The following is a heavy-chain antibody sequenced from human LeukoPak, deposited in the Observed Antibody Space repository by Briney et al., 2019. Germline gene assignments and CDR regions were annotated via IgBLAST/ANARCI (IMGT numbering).Heavy chain of an antibody. D-gene: IGHD1-26*01. CDR3: ASGSGYRIVGDAFDI. J-gene: IGHJ3*02. CDR2: IYSGGST. CDR1: GFTVSSNY. V-gene: IGHV3-53*01. Sequence: GGSLRLSCAASGFTVSSNYMSWVRQAPGKRLEWVSVIYSGGSTYYADSVKGRFTISRDNSKNTLYLQMNSLRAEDTAVYYCASGSGYRIVGDAFDIWGQGTMVTVSS.